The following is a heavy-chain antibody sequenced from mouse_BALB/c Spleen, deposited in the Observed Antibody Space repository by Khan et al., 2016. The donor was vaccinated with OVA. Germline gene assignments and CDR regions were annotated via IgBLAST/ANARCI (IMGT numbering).Heavy chain of an antibody. Sequence: QVRLQQSGPELVRPGASVKMSCKASGYTLTSYYIHWVKQRPGQGLEWIGWIYPVDGSTKYNEKFKGKSTLTADKSSSTAYMLFSSLTSEDSAIYFCARGYYGYLDYWRQGTTLTVSS. V-gene: IGHV1S56*01. CDR3: ARGYYGYLDY. CDR2: IYPVDGST. CDR1: GYTLTSYY. D-gene: IGHD1-1*01. J-gene: IGHJ2*01.